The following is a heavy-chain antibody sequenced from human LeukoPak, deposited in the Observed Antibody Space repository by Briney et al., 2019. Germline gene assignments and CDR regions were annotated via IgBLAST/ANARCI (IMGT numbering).Heavy chain of an antibody. CDR2: INPKSGDT. CDR1: GYTFTGNF. CDR3: ARGGIEVPAFDI. V-gene: IGHV1-2*02. D-gene: IGHD1-26*01. J-gene: IGHJ3*02. Sequence: ASVKVSCKASGYTFTGNFIHWVRQAPGQGLEWVGLINPKSGDTTYAQRFQGRLTLTRDTFIRTAFMELGSLGPDDTAVYYCARGGIEVPAFDIWGRGTMVTVSS.